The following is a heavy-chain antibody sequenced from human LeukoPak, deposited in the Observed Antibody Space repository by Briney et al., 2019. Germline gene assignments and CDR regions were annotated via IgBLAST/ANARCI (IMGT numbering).Heavy chain of an antibody. Sequence: PGGSLRLSCAASGFTFSSYWMSWVRQAPGKGLEWVANIKQDGSEKYYVDSVKGGFPISRDNAKNSLYLQMNSLRAEDTAVYYCARDISYDFWSGYSFKAFDIWGQGTMVTVSS. CDR3: ARDISYDFWSGYSFKAFDI. CDR2: IKQDGSEK. V-gene: IGHV3-7*01. J-gene: IGHJ3*02. CDR1: GFTFSSYW. D-gene: IGHD3-3*01.